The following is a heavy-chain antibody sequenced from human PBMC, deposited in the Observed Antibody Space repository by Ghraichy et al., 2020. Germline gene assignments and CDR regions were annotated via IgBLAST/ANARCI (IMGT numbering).Heavy chain of an antibody. V-gene: IGHV1-69*13. Sequence: SVKVSCKASGGTFSSYAISWVRQAPGQGLEWMGGIIPIFGTANYAQKFQGRVTITADESTSTAYMELSSLRSEDTAVYYCARDRPGGAYCSSTSCYTLDYWGQGTLVTVSS. CDR3: ARDRPGGAYCSSTSCYTLDY. D-gene: IGHD2-2*02. J-gene: IGHJ4*02. CDR1: GGTFSSYA. CDR2: IIPIFGTA.